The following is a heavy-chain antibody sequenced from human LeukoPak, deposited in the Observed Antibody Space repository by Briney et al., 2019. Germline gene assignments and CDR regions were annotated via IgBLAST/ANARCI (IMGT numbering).Heavy chain of an antibody. CDR2: MNPKSGST. V-gene: IGHV1-8*03. D-gene: IGHD3-10*01. CDR1: EYTFTAHD. Sequence: ASVTVSCKTSEYTFTAHDIFWVRQAAGQGLEWMGWMNPKSGSTAYAQKVQGRVTFTRNTSITTAYLDLTNLRYEDTAMHYCARGRQMSINWYFDLWGRGTQVTVAS. J-gene: IGHJ2*01. CDR3: ARGRQMSINWYFDL.